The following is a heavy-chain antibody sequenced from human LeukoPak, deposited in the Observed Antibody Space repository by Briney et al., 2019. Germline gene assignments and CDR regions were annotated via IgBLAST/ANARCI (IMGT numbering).Heavy chain of an antibody. CDR3: ARVAAARRSRYYFDY. CDR2: IYYSGST. CDR1: GGSVSSGSYY. V-gene: IGHV4-61*01. J-gene: IGHJ4*02. Sequence: PSETLPLTCTVSGGSVSSGSYYWSWIRQPPGKGLEWIGYIYYSGSTNYNPSLKSRVTISVDTSKNQFSLKLSSVTAADTAVYYCARVAAARRSRYYFDYWGQGTLVTVSS. D-gene: IGHD6-13*01.